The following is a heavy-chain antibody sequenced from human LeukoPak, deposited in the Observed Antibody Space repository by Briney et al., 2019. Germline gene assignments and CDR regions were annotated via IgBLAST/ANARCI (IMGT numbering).Heavy chain of an antibody. Sequence: GGSLRLSCAASGFTFSSYSMNWVRQAPGKGLEWVSYISSSSSTIYYADSVKGRFTISRDNAKNSLYLQMNSLRAEDTAVYYCARGGNRDTAMSDFGYWGQGTLVTVSS. J-gene: IGHJ4*02. V-gene: IGHV3-48*01. CDR3: ARGGNRDTAMSDFGY. CDR1: GFTFSSYS. D-gene: IGHD5-18*01. CDR2: ISSSSSTI.